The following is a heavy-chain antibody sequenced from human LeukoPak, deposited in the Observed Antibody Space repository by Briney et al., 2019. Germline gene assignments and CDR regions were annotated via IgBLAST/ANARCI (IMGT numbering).Heavy chain of an antibody. CDR3: ARRSEMDWYFDL. D-gene: IGHD1-14*01. CDR2: IYYSGST. J-gene: IGHJ2*01. V-gene: IGHV4-39*01. Sequence: SETLSLTCTVSGGSISSNNYSWGCIRQPPGKGLEWIGSIYYSGSTYYSPSLKSRVTISVDTSKNQFSLKLSSVTAADTAVYYCARRSEMDWYFDLWGRGTLVTVSS. CDR1: GGSISSNNYS.